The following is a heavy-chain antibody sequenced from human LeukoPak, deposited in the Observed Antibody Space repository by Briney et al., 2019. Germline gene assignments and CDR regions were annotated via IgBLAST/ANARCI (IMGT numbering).Heavy chain of an antibody. Sequence: GGSLRLSCAASGFTFSSYSMNWVRQAPGKGLEWVSSISSSSSYIYYADSVKGRFTISRDNAKNTLYLQMNNLRVEDTAVYYCVRAWEQLWPFDYWGQGTLVTVSS. CDR1: GFTFSSYS. D-gene: IGHD5-18*01. CDR3: VRAWEQLWPFDY. J-gene: IGHJ4*02. V-gene: IGHV3-21*01. CDR2: ISSSSSYI.